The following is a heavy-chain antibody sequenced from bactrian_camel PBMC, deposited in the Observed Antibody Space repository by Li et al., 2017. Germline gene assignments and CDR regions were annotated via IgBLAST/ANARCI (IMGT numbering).Heavy chain of an antibody. Sequence: VQLVESGGALVQPAGSLRLSCAVSGLGRLFSKSSVTWVRQGPGKGLEWVSTVFGDSSKTLYADSVKGRFTISQDDAKHTVYLQMNSLKPEDTAVYYCVSQEPSTTGFGFWGQGTQVTVS. V-gene: IGHV3-2*01. CDR3: VSQEPSTTGFGF. CDR2: VFGDSSKT. D-gene: IGHD5*01. J-gene: IGHJ6*01. CDR1: GLGRLFSKSS.